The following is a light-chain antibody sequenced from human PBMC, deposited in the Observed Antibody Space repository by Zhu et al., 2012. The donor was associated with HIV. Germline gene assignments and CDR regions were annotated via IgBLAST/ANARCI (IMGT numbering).Light chain of an antibody. CDR1: QIFSDF. CDR2: DAS. CDR3: QQRRSWPYA. Sequence: EIALTQSPATVSLSPGETATLSCRASQIFSDFLAWYRQKPGQAPRLLIYDASNRATGIPARFSGSGSGTDFTLTITNLEPDDIGVYYCQQRRSWPYAFGPGTKLEIK. V-gene: IGKV3-11*01. J-gene: IGKJ2*01.